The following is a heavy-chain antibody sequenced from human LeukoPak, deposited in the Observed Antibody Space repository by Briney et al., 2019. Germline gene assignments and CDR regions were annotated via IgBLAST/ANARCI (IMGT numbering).Heavy chain of an antibody. Sequence: LTGGSLRLSCAASGFTFSSYAMSWVRQAPGKGLEWVSAISGSGGSTYYADSVKGRFTISRDNSKNTLYLQMNSLRAENTAVYYCAKDRAPAAIRSWFDPWGQGTLVTVSS. CDR1: GFTFSSYA. V-gene: IGHV3-23*01. D-gene: IGHD2-2*01. CDR3: AKDRAPAAIRSWFDP. CDR2: ISGSGGST. J-gene: IGHJ5*02.